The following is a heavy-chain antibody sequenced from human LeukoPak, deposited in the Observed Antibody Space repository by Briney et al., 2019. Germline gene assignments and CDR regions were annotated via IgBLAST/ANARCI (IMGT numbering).Heavy chain of an antibody. J-gene: IGHJ4*02. D-gene: IGHD3-16*01. CDR1: GFTFSSYS. Sequence: PGGSLRLSCAASGFTFSSYSMNWVRQAPGKGLEWVSYISSSSSTIYYADSVKGRFTISRDNAKNSLYLQMNSLRDEDTAVYYRARAHDYIWGSYIDYWGQGTLVTVSS. CDR2: ISSSSSTI. CDR3: ARAHDYIWGSYIDY. V-gene: IGHV3-48*02.